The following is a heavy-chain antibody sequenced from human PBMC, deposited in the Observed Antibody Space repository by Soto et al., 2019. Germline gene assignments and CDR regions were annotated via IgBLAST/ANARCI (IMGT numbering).Heavy chain of an antibody. V-gene: IGHV1-8*01. CDR1: GYTFTSYD. D-gene: IGHD3-22*01. CDR2: MNPNSGNT. CDR3: APPGKPTSGVSSGYDAFDI. J-gene: IGHJ3*02. Sequence: ASVKVSCKASGYTFTSYDINWGRQATGQGLEWMGWMNPNSGNTGYAQKFQGRVTMNRNTSISPAYMELSSLRSEDTAVYFCAPPGKPTSGVSSGYDAFDIWGQGAMVTASS.